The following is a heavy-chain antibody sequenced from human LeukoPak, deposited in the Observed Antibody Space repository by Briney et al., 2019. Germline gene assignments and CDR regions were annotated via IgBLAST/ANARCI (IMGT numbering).Heavy chain of an antibody. J-gene: IGHJ4*02. CDR3: ARAGRSGELSLGY. Sequence: GGSLRLSCAASGFTVSSNYMSWVRQAPGKGLEWVSVLYSGGSTYYADSVKGRFTISRDNSKNTLYLQMNSLRAEDTAVYYCARAGRSGELSLGYWGQGTLVTVSS. CDR1: GFTVSSNY. D-gene: IGHD3-16*02. V-gene: IGHV3-53*01. CDR2: LYSGGST.